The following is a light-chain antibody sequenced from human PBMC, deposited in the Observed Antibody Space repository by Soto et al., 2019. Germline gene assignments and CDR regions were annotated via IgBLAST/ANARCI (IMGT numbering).Light chain of an antibody. Sequence: QAVLTQPASVSGSPGQSITISCTGGSGDVGGYNYVSWYQQHPGKAPKLMIFEVSNRPSGVSNRFSGSKSGDTASLSISGVQPEDEADYYCSSYTSSRTVVFGGGTKVTVL. J-gene: IGLJ2*01. CDR1: SGDVGGYNY. CDR2: EVS. CDR3: SSYTSSRTVV. V-gene: IGLV2-14*01.